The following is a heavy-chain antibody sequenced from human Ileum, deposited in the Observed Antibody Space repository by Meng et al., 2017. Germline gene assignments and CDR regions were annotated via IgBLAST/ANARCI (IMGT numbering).Heavy chain of an antibody. CDR1: SGSISSNTF. Sequence: QVQLQESAPGLVGPSGTLSLTCSVSSGSISSNTFWSWVRQPPGKGLEWIGQISHSGSAYYNPSLKSRVTMSVDKSKSQFSLMLTSVTAADTAIYYCARHGGYSQDFWGQGTLVTVSS. CDR2: ISHSGSA. CDR3: ARHGGYSQDF. J-gene: IGHJ4*02. V-gene: IGHV4-4*02. D-gene: IGHD4-23*01.